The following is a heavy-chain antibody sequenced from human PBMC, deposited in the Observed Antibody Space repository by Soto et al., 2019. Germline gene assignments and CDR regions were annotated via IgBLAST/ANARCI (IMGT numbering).Heavy chain of an antibody. D-gene: IGHD2-8*01. J-gene: IGHJ3*02. Sequence: QVQLQQWGAGLLKPSETLSLTCAVYGGSFSGYYWSWIRTPPGKGLEWIWEINHRGSTNYNPSLKSRVTVSVDTSKNQYSLKLSSVTAAETAVYYCARRVPSHFTHGVCPPRNDAFDIRGQGTMVTVSS. CDR1: GGSFSGYY. CDR2: INHRGST. CDR3: ARRVPSHFTHGVCPPRNDAFDI. V-gene: IGHV4-34*01.